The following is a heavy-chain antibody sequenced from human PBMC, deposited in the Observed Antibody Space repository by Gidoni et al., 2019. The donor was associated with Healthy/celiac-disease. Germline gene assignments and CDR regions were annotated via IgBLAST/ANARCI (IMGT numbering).Heavy chain of an antibody. D-gene: IGHD2-15*01. J-gene: IGHJ6*02. CDR2: IYYSGST. CDR1: GGSISRGGYY. CDR3: AGTEVAPTIAYYYYGMDV. Sequence: QVQLQESGPGLVTPSQTLSLTCTVSGGSISRGGYYWSWIRQHPGKGLEWIGYIYYSGSTYYNPSLKSRVTISVDTSKNQFSLKLSSVTAADTAVYYCAGTEVAPTIAYYYYGMDVWGQGTTVTVSS. V-gene: IGHV4-31*03.